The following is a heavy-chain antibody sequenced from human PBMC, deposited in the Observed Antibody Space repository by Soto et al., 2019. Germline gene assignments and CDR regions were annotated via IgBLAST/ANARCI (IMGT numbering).Heavy chain of an antibody. V-gene: IGHV4-39*01. Sequence: QLQLQESGPGLVKPSETLSLTCTVSGGSISSSSYYWGWIRQPPGKGLEWIGSIYYSGRTYYNPSLKSRVTISVDTSKNQFSLKLSSVTAADTAVYYCSVVPAAIWFDPWGQGTLLTVSS. D-gene: IGHD2-2*01. CDR2: IYYSGRT. CDR1: GGSISSSSYY. CDR3: SVVPAAIWFDP. J-gene: IGHJ5*02.